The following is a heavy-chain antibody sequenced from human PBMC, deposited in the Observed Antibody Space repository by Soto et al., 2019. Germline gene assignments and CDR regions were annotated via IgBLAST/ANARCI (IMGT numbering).Heavy chain of an antibody. CDR1: GFTFNNYA. CDR3: AISGGYDNTSPFDY. D-gene: IGHD3-22*01. CDR2: ISGSGNT. Sequence: EVQVLESGGGLVQPGGSLRLSCVASGFTFNNYAMSWVRQVPGKGLEWVSGISGSGNTYYADSVKGRFTISRDNSKNTLYLQMISLRTEDTAVYHCAISGGYDNTSPFDYWGQGTQVTASS. V-gene: IGHV3-23*01. J-gene: IGHJ4*02.